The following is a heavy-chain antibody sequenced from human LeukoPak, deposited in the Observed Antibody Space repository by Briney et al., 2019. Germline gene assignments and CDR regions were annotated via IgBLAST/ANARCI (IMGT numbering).Heavy chain of an antibody. Sequence: GRSLRLSCAASGFTFDDYAMHWVRQAPGKGLEWVSSISWNSGSIGYADSVKGRFTISRDNAKNSLYLQMNSLRAEDTAVYYCAKDPSFRPGYFDYWGQGTLVTVSS. J-gene: IGHJ4*02. CDR1: GFTFDDYA. CDR3: AKDPSFRPGYFDY. CDR2: ISWNSGSI. V-gene: IGHV3-9*01.